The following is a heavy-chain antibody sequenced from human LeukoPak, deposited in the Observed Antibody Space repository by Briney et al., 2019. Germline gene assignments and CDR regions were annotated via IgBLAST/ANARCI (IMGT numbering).Heavy chain of an antibody. J-gene: IGHJ4*02. CDR2: INPSSGDT. D-gene: IGHD2-15*01. V-gene: IGHV1-2*02. CDR1: GYTFTGYY. Sequence: GASVKVSCKASGYTFTGYYMHWVRQAPGQGLEWMGWINPSSGDTNSAQKFQGRVTMTRDTSISTAYMELTRLRSDDTAVYYCASDICSGGTCYSCHWGQGTLVTVSS. CDR3: ASDICSGGTCYSCH.